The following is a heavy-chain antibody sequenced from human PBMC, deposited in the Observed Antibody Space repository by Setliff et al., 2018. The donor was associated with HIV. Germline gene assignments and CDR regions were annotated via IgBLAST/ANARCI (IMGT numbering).Heavy chain of an antibody. D-gene: IGHD3-16*02. J-gene: IGHJ6*03. CDR2: IYYSGRA. CDR1: GASIRNGFYY. CDR3: ARGGYDYVWGSYRYPYYYYYMDV. V-gene: IGHV4-39*07. Sequence: SETLSLTCTASGASIRNGFYYWHWIRQPPGKGLEWIGSIYYSGRAHYKSSLKSRVTTSVDASKNQFSLRLSSVTAADTAVYYCARGGYDYVWGSYRYPYYYYYMDVWGKGTTVTVSS.